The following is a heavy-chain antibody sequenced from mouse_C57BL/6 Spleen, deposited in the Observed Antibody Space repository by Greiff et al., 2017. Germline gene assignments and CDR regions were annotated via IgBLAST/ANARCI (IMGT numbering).Heavy chain of an antibody. CDR2: ISDGGSYT. J-gene: IGHJ4*01. Sequence: EVHLVESGGGLVKPGGSLKLSCAASGFTFSSYAMSWVRQTPEKRLEWVATISDGGSYTYYPDNVKGRFTISRDNAKNNLYLQMSHLKSEDTAMYYCARSLLYYYGSSPDYYAMDYWGQGTSVTVSS. CDR1: GFTFSSYA. V-gene: IGHV5-4*01. D-gene: IGHD1-1*01. CDR3: ARSLLYYYGSSPDYYAMDY.